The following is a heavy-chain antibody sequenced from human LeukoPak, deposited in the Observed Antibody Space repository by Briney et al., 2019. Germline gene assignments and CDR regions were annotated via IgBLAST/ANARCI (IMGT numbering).Heavy chain of an antibody. CDR3: ARDSGYSYGPYYYDSSGYPDAFDI. Sequence: GASVKVSCKASGYTFTSYGISWVRQAPGQGLEWMGWISAYNGNTNYAQKLQGRVTMTTDTSTSTAYMELRSLRSDDTAVYYCARDSGYSYGPYYYDSSGYPDAFDIWGQGTMVTVSS. J-gene: IGHJ3*02. D-gene: IGHD3-22*01. CDR2: ISAYNGNT. V-gene: IGHV1-18*01. CDR1: GYTFTSYG.